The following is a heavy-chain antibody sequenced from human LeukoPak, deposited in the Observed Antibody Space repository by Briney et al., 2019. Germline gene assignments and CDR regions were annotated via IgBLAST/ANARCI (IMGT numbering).Heavy chain of an antibody. CDR1: GFTLSSYR. Sequence: PGGSLRLSCEASGFTLSSYRMHWVRQAPGKGLVWVSRINSDGSTTNYADSVKGRFTISRDNAKNTLYLQMNGLRAEDTAVYHCARDTAGIGVDYWGQGTLVTVSS. J-gene: IGHJ4*02. V-gene: IGHV3-74*01. D-gene: IGHD3-16*01. CDR2: INSDGSTT. CDR3: ARDTAGIGVDY.